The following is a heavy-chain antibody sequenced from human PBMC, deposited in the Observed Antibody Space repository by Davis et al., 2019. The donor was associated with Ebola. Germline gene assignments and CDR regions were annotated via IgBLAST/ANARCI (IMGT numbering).Heavy chain of an antibody. J-gene: IGHJ6*02. CDR1: GYTFTSYY. CDR2: INPNSGGT. CDR3: ARDYVLLWFGELTENGMDV. Sequence: ASVKVSCKASGYTFTSYYMHWVRQAPGQGLEWMGWINPNSGGTNYAQKFQGRVTMTRDTSISTAYMELSRLRSDDTAVYYCARDYVLLWFGELTENGMDVWGQGTTVTVSS. D-gene: IGHD3-10*01. V-gene: IGHV1-2*02.